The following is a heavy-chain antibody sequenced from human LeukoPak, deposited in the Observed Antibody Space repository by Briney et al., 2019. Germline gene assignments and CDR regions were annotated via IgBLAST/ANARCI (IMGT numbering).Heavy chain of an antibody. D-gene: IGHD6-6*01. CDR1: GYSFTSYW. V-gene: IGHV5-51*01. J-gene: IGHJ6*02. CDR2: IYPGDSDT. Sequence: GESLKISCKGSGYSFTSYWIGWVRQMPGKGLEWMGIIYPGDSDTRYSPSFQGQVTISADKSISTAYLQWSSLKASDTAMYYCARRKYSSPRSYYYYGMDVWGQGTTVTVSS. CDR3: ARRKYSSPRSYYYYGMDV.